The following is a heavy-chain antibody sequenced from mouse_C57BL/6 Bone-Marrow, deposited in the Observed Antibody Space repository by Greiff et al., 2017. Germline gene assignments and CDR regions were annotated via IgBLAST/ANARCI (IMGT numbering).Heavy chain of an antibody. Sequence: DVQLQESGPGLVKPSQSLSLTCSVTGYSITSGYYWNWIRQFPGNKLEWMGYISYDGSNNYNPSLKNRISITRDTSKNQFFLKLNSLTTEDTATYYCARGKGLRQFAYWGQGTLVTVSA. CDR2: ISYDGSN. V-gene: IGHV3-6*01. CDR3: ARGKGLRQFAY. D-gene: IGHD2-4*01. J-gene: IGHJ3*01. CDR1: GYSITSGYY.